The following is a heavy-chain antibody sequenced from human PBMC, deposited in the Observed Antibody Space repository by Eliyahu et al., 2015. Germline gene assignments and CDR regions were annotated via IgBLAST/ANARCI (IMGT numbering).Heavy chain of an antibody. Sequence: QLQLQESGPGLVKPSXTLSLTCTVSXGPISGSPHDWGWVRQPPGKGLAWIGSIYXSGGANYXPSLKSRVTXXVXTSKNQFSLRLSSVTAADTAVYYCARGFCSTSSCYGFDPWGQGTLVTVSS. D-gene: IGHD2-2*01. V-gene: IGHV4-39*01. CDR1: XGPISGSPHD. CDR3: ARGFCSTSSCYGFDP. CDR2: IYXSGGA. J-gene: IGHJ5*02.